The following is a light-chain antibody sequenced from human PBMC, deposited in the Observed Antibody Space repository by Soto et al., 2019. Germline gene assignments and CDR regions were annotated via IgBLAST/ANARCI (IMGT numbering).Light chain of an antibody. CDR2: GAS. CDR1: QSVSSN. V-gene: IGKV3-15*01. J-gene: IGKJ1*01. CDR3: QQYNNWLSWT. Sequence: EIVMTQSPATLSVSPGERATLSCRASQSVSSNLAWYQQKPGQAPRLLIYGASTRATGIPARFSGSGSGTELTLTIISLQSEDFAVYYCQQYNNWLSWTFGQGTKLEIK.